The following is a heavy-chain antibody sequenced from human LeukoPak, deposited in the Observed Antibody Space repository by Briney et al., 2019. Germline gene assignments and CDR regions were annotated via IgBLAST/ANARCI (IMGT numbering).Heavy chain of an antibody. V-gene: IGHV3-74*01. CDR1: GFTFTRYL. CDR3: VSGYDNTDFEF. Sequence: TGGSLRLSCAASGFTFTRYLMHWVRHAPGKGLVWVSCTNGDGSDTSYADSVKGRFTISRDNAKNTLHLQMNSLRVEDTAVYYCVSGYDNTDFEFWGQGTLVTVSS. CDR2: TNGDGSDT. D-gene: IGHD5-12*01. J-gene: IGHJ4*02.